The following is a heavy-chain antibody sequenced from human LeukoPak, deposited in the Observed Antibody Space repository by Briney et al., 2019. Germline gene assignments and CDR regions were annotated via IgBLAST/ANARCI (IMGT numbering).Heavy chain of an antibody. CDR1: GVTFGSYW. J-gene: IGHJ4*02. CDR3: ARARWYSSGWWTNDN. D-gene: IGHD6-19*01. CDR2: IKQDGSEK. V-gene: IGHV3-7*01. Sequence: GGSLRLSCAASGVTFGSYWMTWVRQAPGKGLEWVANIKQDGSEKYYVDSVKGRFTISRDNAKKSLYLQMNSLRAEDTAVYYCARARWYSSGWWTNDNWGQGTLVTVSS.